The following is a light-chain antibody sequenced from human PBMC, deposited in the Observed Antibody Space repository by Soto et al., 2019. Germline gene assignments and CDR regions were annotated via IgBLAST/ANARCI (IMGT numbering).Light chain of an antibody. J-gene: IGKJ1*01. CDR2: LGS. CDR1: QSLLHTNGYNY. CDR3: MQALQTPPT. Sequence: DIVMTQSPVSLPVTPGEPASISCWSSQSLLHTNGYNYLDWYLQKPGQSPQLLIYLGSNRASGVPDRFSGSGSGTDFTLRISRVEAEDVGVYYCMQALQTPPTFGQGTKVDIK. V-gene: IGKV2-28*01.